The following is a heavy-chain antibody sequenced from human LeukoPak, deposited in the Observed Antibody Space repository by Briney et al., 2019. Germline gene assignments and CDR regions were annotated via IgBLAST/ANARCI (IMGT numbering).Heavy chain of an antibody. Sequence: SETLSLTCTVSGGSISSSSYYWGWIRQPPGKGLEWIGSIYYSGSTYYNPSLKSRVTISVDTSKNQFSLKLSSVTAADMAVYYGASGYYDSSGYYYWPTGCDYWGQGTLVTVSS. J-gene: IGHJ4*02. CDR1: GGSISSSSYY. CDR2: IYYSGST. V-gene: IGHV4-39*01. D-gene: IGHD3-22*01. CDR3: ASGYYDSSGYYYWPTGCDY.